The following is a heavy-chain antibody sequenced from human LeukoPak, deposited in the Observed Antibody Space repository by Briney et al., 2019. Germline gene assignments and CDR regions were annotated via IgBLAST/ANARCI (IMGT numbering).Heavy chain of an antibody. CDR1: GYTLTELS. CDR2: FDPEDGET. D-gene: IGHD5-12*01. CDR3: ARGGSGYDLGMPNFDY. Sequence: ASVKVSCKVSGYTLTELSMHWVRQAPGKGLEWMGGFDPEDGETIYAQKFQGRVTITADESTSTAYMELSSLRSEDTAVYYCARGGSGYDLGMPNFDYWGQGTLVTVSS. V-gene: IGHV1-24*01. J-gene: IGHJ4*02.